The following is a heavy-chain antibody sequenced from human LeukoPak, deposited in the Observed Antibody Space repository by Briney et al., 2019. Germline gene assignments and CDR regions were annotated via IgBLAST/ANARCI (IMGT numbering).Heavy chain of an antibody. J-gene: IGHJ3*02. D-gene: IGHD6-19*01. CDR1: GGSISSSSYY. V-gene: IGHV4-39*01. Sequence: PSETLSLTCTVSGGSISSSSYYWGWIRQPPGKGLEWIGSIYYSGSTYYNPSLKSRVTISVDTSKNQFPLKLSSVTAADTAVYYCAQWLMGNDAFDIWGQGTMVTVSS. CDR2: IYYSGST. CDR3: AQWLMGNDAFDI.